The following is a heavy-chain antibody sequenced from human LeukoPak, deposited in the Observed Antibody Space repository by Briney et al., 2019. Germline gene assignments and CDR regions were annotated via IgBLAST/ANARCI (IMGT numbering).Heavy chain of an antibody. CDR1: GFTFSSYS. Sequence: GGSLRLSCAASGFTFSSYSMNWVRQAPGKGLEWVSSISSSSYIYYADSVKGRFTISRDNAKNSLYLQMNSLRAEDTAVYYCARDADYYDSSGYYYNWFDPWGQGTLVTVSS. D-gene: IGHD3-22*01. V-gene: IGHV3-21*01. J-gene: IGHJ5*02. CDR2: ISSSSYI. CDR3: ARDADYYDSSGYYYNWFDP.